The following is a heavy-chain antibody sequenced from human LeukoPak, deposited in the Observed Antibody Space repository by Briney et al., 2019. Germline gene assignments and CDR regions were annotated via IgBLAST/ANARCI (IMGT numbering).Heavy chain of an antibody. Sequence: GASVKVSCKASGYTFTSYDINWERQATGQGLEWMGWMNPNSGNTGYAQKFQGRVTMTRNTSISTAYMELSSLRSEDTAVYYCARAGYSYGFPQDYWGQGTLVTVSS. CDR3: ARAGYSYGFPQDY. V-gene: IGHV1-8*01. CDR1: GYTFTSYD. J-gene: IGHJ4*02. CDR2: MNPNSGNT. D-gene: IGHD5-18*01.